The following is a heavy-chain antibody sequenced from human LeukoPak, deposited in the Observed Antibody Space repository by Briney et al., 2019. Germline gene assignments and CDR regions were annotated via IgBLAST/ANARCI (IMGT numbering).Heavy chain of an antibody. Sequence: GGSLRLSCAASGFTFSSYWMSWVRQAPGKGLEWVSLITGDGVNTYYADSVKGRFTISRDNSKNSLYLQMNSLRAEDTAFYYCVKIHSSSWSELGDWGQGTLVTVSS. CDR1: GFTFSSYW. D-gene: IGHD6-13*01. CDR3: VKIHSSSWSELGD. CDR2: ITGDGVNT. V-gene: IGHV3-43D*03. J-gene: IGHJ4*02.